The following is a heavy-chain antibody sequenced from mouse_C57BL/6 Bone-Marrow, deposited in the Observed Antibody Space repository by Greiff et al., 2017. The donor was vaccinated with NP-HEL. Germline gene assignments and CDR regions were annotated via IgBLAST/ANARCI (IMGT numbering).Heavy chain of an antibody. D-gene: IGHD2-3*01. Sequence: VKLQQSGAELVKPGASVKISCKASGYAFSSYWMNWVKQRPGKGLEWIGQIYPGDGDTNYNGKFKGKATLTADKSSSTAYMQLSSLTSEDSAVYFCARLDDGYYPYYFDYWGQGTTLTVSS. CDR3: ARLDDGYYPYYFDY. J-gene: IGHJ2*01. V-gene: IGHV1-80*01. CDR1: GYAFSSYW. CDR2: IYPGDGDT.